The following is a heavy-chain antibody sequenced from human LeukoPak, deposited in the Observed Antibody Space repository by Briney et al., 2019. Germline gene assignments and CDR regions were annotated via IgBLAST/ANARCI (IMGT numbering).Heavy chain of an antibody. D-gene: IGHD2-15*01. CDR3: ARDPAAMVAATLNWFDP. V-gene: IGHV3-30*04. Sequence: GGSLRLSCAASGFTFSSYAMHWVRQAPGKGLEWVAAISYDGSNKYYADSVKGRFTISRDNSKNTPYLQMNSLRAEDTAVYYCARDPAAMVAATLNWFDPWGQGTLVTVSS. J-gene: IGHJ5*02. CDR1: GFTFSSYA. CDR2: ISYDGSNK.